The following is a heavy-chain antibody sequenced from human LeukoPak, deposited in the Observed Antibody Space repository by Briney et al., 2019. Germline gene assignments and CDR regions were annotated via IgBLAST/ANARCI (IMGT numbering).Heavy chain of an antibody. CDR3: ARGVTSWPQGPYHFDY. CDR2: IESNGNEK. V-gene: IGHV3-30*02. Sequence: GGSLRLSCAVSGCTFNDYAMNWVRQAPGKGLEWVASIESNGNEKYSSDSLKGRFTISRDNSKNTLYLQMNTVRPEDTALFYCARGVTSWPQGPYHFDYWGQGILITVSS. D-gene: IGHD2-2*01. CDR1: GCTFNDYA. J-gene: IGHJ4*02.